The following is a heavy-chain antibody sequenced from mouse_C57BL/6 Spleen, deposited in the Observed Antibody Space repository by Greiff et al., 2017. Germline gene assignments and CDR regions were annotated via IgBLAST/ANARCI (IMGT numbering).Heavy chain of an antibody. CDR2: FNYDGSCT. Sequence: EVHLVESEGGLVQPGSSLKLSCSASGFSFSDYYMALVRPVPEKGLEWVANFNYDGSCTYSLDSLKSRFIISGDNAKNILYLQMISLKSEDTATYYCAREESPYAMDYWGQGTSVTVSS. CDR1: GFSFSDYY. V-gene: IGHV5-16*01. CDR3: AREESPYAMDY. J-gene: IGHJ4*01.